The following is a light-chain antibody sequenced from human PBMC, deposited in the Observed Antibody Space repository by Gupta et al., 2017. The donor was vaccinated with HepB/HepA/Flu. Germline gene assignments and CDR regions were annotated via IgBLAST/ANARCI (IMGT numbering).Light chain of an antibody. Sequence: SYELTQPPSVSVSPGQTASITCSGDKLGDKYACWYHQKPGQSPVLVMYDDNKRPSGIPERFSGSNSGNTATMTISGTQAMDEAYYYCQEWDSSTVVFGGGTKLTVL. CDR2: DDN. CDR3: QEWDSSTVV. CDR1: KLGDKY. V-gene: IGLV3-1*01. J-gene: IGLJ2*01.